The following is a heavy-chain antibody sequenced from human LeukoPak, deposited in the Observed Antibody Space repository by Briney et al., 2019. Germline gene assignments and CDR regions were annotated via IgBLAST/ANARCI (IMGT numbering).Heavy chain of an antibody. CDR2: IYPGDSDT. CDR3: ARHLRVGRIAPFDF. Sequence: GEFLKISCEGSGYWFTSYWIGWVRQMPGKGLEWMGVIYPGDSDTIYSPSFQGQVTISVDKSVRTAYLQWSSLKASDTAIYYCARHLRVGRIAPFDFWGQGTLVTVSS. D-gene: IGHD1-26*01. CDR1: GYWFTSYW. V-gene: IGHV5-51*01. J-gene: IGHJ4*02.